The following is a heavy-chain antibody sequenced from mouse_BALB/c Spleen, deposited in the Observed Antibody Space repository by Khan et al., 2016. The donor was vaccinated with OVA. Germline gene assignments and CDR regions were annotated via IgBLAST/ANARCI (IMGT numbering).Heavy chain of an antibody. J-gene: IGHJ2*01. V-gene: IGHV1-7*01. D-gene: IGHD1-1*01. CDR1: GYTFINYW. CDR2: INPSTAYT. Sequence: QVRLQQSGAELAKPGASVKMSCKASGYTFINYWILWVKQRPGQGLEWIGYINPSTAYTEYNQNFKDKATLTADKSSRTAYMQLSILTSEDSAVYYCARRGLRWDFDYWGQGTTLTVSS. CDR3: ARRGLRWDFDY.